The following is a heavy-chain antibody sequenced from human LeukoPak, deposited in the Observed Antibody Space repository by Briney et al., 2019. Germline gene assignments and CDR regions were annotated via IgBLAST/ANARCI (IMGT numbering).Heavy chain of an antibody. CDR3: ARDYYGSGRTGYYYYHGMDV. J-gene: IGHJ6*02. CDR2: ISYDGSNK. CDR1: GFTFSSYA. D-gene: IGHD3-10*01. Sequence: PGRSLRLSCAASGFTFSSYAMHWVRQAPGKGLEWVAVISYDGSNKYYADSVKGRFTISRDNSKNTLYLQMNSLRAEDTAEYYCARDYYGSGRTGYYYYHGMDVWGQGTTVTVSS. V-gene: IGHV3-30-3*01.